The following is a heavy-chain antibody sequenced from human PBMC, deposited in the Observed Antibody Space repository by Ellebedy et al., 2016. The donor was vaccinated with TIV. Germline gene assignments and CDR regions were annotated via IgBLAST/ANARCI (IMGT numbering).Heavy chain of an antibody. D-gene: IGHD5-12*01. CDR3: ASSPSGYEIPY. Sequence: SETLSLTXNVSGGTISSTNYYWGWIRQSPEKGLEWIGSIYHSGITYYNPSLKSRLTISLDTTKNQFSLRLDSVTAADTAGYYCASSPSGYEIPYWGQGTLVTVSS. V-gene: IGHV4-39*07. CDR2: IYHSGIT. CDR1: GGTISSTNYY. J-gene: IGHJ4*02.